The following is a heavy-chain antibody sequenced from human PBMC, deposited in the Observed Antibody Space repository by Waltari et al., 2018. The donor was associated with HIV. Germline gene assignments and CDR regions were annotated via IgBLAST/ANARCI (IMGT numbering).Heavy chain of an antibody. CDR2: INHSGTT. Sequence: QVRLQQWGAGLLKPSETLSHTGAVYGGSFSNYYCTWIRQTPEKGLEWIVEINHSGTTDYNPSLKSRLTMSIDTSKNQFSLKLNSVTAADTAVYYCARHRFTRGNSAWYFLYWGQGTHVTVSS. V-gene: IGHV4-34*02. CDR1: GGSFSNYY. J-gene: IGHJ4*02. D-gene: IGHD6-19*01. CDR3: ARHRFTRGNSAWYFLY.